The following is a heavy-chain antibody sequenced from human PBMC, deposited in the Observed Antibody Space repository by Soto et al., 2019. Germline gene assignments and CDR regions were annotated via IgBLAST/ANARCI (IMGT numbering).Heavy chain of an antibody. J-gene: IGHJ4*02. CDR3: ARAQGIAVAGAFDY. D-gene: IGHD6-19*01. Sequence: GGSLRLSCAASGFTFSSYSMNWVRQAPGKGLEWVSYISSSSSTIYYADSVKGRFTISRDNAKNSLYLQMNSLRAEDTAVYYCARAQGIAVAGAFDYWGQGTLVTVSS. CDR2: ISSSSSTI. CDR1: GFTFSSYS. V-gene: IGHV3-48*01.